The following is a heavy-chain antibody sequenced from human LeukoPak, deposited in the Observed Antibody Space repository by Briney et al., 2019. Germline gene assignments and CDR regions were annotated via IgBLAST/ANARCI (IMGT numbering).Heavy chain of an antibody. V-gene: IGHV4-38-2*02. Sequence: PSETLSLTCTVSGYSISSSYYWGWIRQPPGKGLEWFGSIYHSGSTYYNPSLKSRVTISVDTSKNQFSLKLSSVTAADTAVYYCARGGDNWNYPNWFDPWGQGTLVTVSS. CDR2: IYHSGST. CDR3: ARGGDNWNYPNWFDP. J-gene: IGHJ5*02. D-gene: IGHD1-7*01. CDR1: GYSISSSYY.